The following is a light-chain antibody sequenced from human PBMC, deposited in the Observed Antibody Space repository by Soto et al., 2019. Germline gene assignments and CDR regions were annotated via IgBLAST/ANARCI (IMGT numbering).Light chain of an antibody. CDR2: EVA. Sequence: QAVVTQPASVSGSPGQSITISCTGTNSDVGAYPYVSWYQQHPGNAPKLLIYEVADRPSGFSDRFSGSKSGNTASLTISALQAEDEAVYYCSSYATSGTNVIFGGGTKVTVL. J-gene: IGLJ2*01. V-gene: IGLV2-14*03. CDR1: NSDVGAYPY. CDR3: SSYATSGTNVI.